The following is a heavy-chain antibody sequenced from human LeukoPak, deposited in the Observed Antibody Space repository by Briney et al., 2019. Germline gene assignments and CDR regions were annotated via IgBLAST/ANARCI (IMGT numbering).Heavy chain of an antibody. CDR2: ISGSGYST. D-gene: IGHD5-12*01. V-gene: IGHV3-23*01. J-gene: IGHJ4*02. CDR3: AKEAGYSGYDYPDY. CDR1: GFTFSSYA. Sequence: GGSLRLSCAASGFTFSSYAMSWVRQAPGKGLEWVSAISGSGYSTCFADSVKGRFTISRDNSKNTLYLQMNSLRAEDTAVYYCAKEAGYSGYDYPDYWGQGTLVTVSS.